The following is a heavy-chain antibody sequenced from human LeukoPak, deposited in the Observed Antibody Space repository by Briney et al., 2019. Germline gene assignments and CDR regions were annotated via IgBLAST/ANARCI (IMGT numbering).Heavy chain of an antibody. CDR2: ISGSGGRT. D-gene: IGHD5-18*01. V-gene: IGHV3-23*01. Sequence: PGGSLRLSCAASGFTFSSYAMSWVRQAPGKGLEWVSAISGSGGRTYYADSVKGRFTISRDNSKNTLYLQMNSLRAEDTAVYYCAKDLRYSYGYGYCDYWEKGTLVSVSS. CDR1: GFTFSSYA. J-gene: IGHJ4*02. CDR3: AKDLRYSYGYGYCDY.